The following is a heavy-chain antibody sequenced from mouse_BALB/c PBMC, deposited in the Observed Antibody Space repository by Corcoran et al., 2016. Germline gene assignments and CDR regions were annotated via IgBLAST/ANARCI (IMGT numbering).Heavy chain of an antibody. J-gene: IGHJ3*01. Sequence: QIQLVQSGPELKKPGETVKISCKASGYTFTDYSMHWVKQAPGKGLKWMGWINTETGEPTYADDFKGRFAFSLETSASTAYLQINNLKNEDTATHFCARGDYGTWFAYWGQGTLVTVSA. CDR1: GYTFTDYS. CDR3: ARGDYGTWFAY. CDR2: INTETGEP. D-gene: IGHD1-1*02. V-gene: IGHV9-2-1*01.